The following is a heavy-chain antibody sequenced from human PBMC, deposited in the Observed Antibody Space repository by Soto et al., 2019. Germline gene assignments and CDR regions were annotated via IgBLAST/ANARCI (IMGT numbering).Heavy chain of an antibody. CDR3: ARAPLYYENSGLLDTYYGMDV. Sequence: TLSLTCSVSGYSITSYYWSWIRQPPWKGLEWIAYIYYTGSTNYNPSLKSRVTPSVDTSKNQFSLKLTSVTAADTAVYYCARAPLYYENSGLLDTYYGMDVWGQGTKVSVSS. CDR1: GYSITSYY. J-gene: IGHJ6*02. V-gene: IGHV4-59*01. CDR2: IYYTGST. D-gene: IGHD3-22*01.